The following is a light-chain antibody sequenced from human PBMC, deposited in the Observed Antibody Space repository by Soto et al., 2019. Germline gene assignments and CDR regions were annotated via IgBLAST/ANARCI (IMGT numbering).Light chain of an antibody. CDR3: QQYGSSQFT. V-gene: IGKV3-20*01. Sequence: EIMLMQSPGTLSLSPGEGATLSCRASQSVNSNYLAWYQQKPGQAPTVLIFDTSRRATGVPDRFSGSGSGTDFTLTISRLEPHDFAVYYCQQYGSSQFTFGPGTKVNIK. J-gene: IGKJ3*01. CDR1: QSVNSNY. CDR2: DTS.